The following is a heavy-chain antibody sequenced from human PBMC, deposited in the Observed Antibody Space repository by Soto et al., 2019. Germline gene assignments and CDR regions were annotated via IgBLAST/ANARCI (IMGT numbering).Heavy chain of an antibody. D-gene: IGHD1-26*01. J-gene: IGHJ4*02. CDR3: AKAVGGYSNFDY. Sequence: EVQLVESGGGLVQPGRSLRLSCAASGFTFDGYAMHWVRQAPGKGLEWVSRISWNCGSIGYADSVKGRFISYRDNAKNALYVQMKSLRAEDTALYDCAKAVGGYSNFDYWGQGTLVTVSS. CDR1: GFTFDGYA. V-gene: IGHV3-9*01. CDR2: ISWNCGSI.